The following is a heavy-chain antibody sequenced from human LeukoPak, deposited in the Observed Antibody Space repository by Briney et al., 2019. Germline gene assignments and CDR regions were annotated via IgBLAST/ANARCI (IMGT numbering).Heavy chain of an antibody. CDR2: INPNSGGT. CDR1: GYTFTSYG. V-gene: IGHV1-2*02. CDR3: AREGSIAARPLDY. D-gene: IGHD6-6*01. J-gene: IGHJ4*02. Sequence: ASVKVSCKASGYTFTSYGISWVRQAPGQGLEWMGWINPNSGGTNYAQKFQGRVTMTRDTSISTAYMELSRLRSDDTAVYYCAREGSIAARPLDYWGQGTLVTVSS.